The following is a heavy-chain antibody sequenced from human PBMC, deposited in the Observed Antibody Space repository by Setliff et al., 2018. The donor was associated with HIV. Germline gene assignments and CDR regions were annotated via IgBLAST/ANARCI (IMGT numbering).Heavy chain of an antibody. V-gene: IGHV4-38-2*01. D-gene: IGHD6-13*01. J-gene: IGHJ6*02. Sequence: PSETLSLTCAVSGYSISSGYYWGWIRQPPEKGLEWIGSIYHSGSTYYNPSLKSRVTISVDTSKNQFSLKLSSVTAADTAVYYCARQVSSWYPLYYYYYGMDVWGQGTTVTVS. CDR1: GYSISSGYY. CDR3: ARQVSSWYPLYYYYYGMDV. CDR2: IYHSGST.